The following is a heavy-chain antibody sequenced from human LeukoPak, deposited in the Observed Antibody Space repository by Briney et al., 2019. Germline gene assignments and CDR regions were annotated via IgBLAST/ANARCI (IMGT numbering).Heavy chain of an antibody. CDR3: ARDYSSSSGYFDY. V-gene: IGHV1-2*02. CDR1: GYTFTGYY. CDR2: INPNSGDT. D-gene: IGHD6-6*01. Sequence: VASVKVSCKASGYTFTGYYMHWERQPPGQGLEWMGWINPNSGDTNYAEKFQGRVTMTRDTSISTAYMDLRRLRSDDTAVYYCARDYSSSSGYFDYWGQGTLVTVSS. J-gene: IGHJ4*02.